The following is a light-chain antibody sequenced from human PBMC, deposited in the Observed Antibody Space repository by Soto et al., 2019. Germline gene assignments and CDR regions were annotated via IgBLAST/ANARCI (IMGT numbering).Light chain of an antibody. Sequence: DIQMTQSPSTLSASVGDRVTITCRASQSISSWLAWYQQKPGKAPKLLIYKASSLESGVPSRFSGSGSGTEFTLTISSLQPDDFATYDCQQYNSYPEFGQGTKVEIK. CDR2: KAS. CDR3: QQYNSYPE. CDR1: QSISSW. V-gene: IGKV1-5*03. J-gene: IGKJ1*01.